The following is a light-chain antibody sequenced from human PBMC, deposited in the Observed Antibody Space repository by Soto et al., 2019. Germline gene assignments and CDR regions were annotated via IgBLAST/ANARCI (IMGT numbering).Light chain of an antibody. J-gene: IGKJ5*01. CDR1: QGLSSD. V-gene: IGKV1-9*01. Sequence: DIQLTQSPSFLSASVGDRVTITCRASQGLSSDLAWYQQKPGKAPKLLIYAASTLQSGVPSRFSGSGSGTEVTLTISSLQPDDFATYYCQQLKSYPITFGQGTRREI. CDR2: AAS. CDR3: QQLKSYPIT.